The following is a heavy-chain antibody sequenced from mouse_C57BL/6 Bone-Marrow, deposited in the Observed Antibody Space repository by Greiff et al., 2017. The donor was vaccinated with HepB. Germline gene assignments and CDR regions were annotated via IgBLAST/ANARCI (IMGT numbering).Heavy chain of an antibody. D-gene: IGHD1-1*01. V-gene: IGHV7-1*01. CDR3: ARDAPYYGTEGYYAMDY. CDR2: SRNKANDYTT. J-gene: IGHJ4*01. CDR1: GFTFSDFY. Sequence: DVKLVESGGGLVQSGRSLRLSCATSGFTFSDFYMEWVRQAPGKGLEWIAASRNKANDYTTEYSASVKGRFIVSRDTSQSILYLQMNALRAEDTAIYYCARDAPYYGTEGYYAMDYWGQGTSVTVSS.